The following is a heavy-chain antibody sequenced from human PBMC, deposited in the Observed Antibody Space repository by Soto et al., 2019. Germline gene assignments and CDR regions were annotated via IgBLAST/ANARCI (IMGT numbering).Heavy chain of an antibody. Sequence: PSETLSLTCAVYGGSFSGYYWSWIRQPPGKGLEWIGEINHSGSTNYNPSLKSRVTISVDTSKNQFSLKLSSVTAADTAVYYCARLDGEYYYGSGSYITGFDYWGQGTLVTVSS. CDR3: ARLDGEYYYGSGSYITGFDY. CDR2: INHSGST. V-gene: IGHV4-34*01. J-gene: IGHJ4*02. CDR1: GGSFSGYY. D-gene: IGHD3-10*01.